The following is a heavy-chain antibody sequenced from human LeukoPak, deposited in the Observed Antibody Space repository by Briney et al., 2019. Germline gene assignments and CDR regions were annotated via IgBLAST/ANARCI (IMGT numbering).Heavy chain of an antibody. CDR3: ARDGYDYSNYGPFDP. CDR2: INPNSGGT. Sequence: ASVKVSCKASGYTFTGYYMHWVRQAPGQGLEWMGWINPNSGGTNCAQKFQGRVTMTRDTSISTAYMELSRLRSDDTAVYYCARDGYDYSNYGPFDPWGQGTLVTVSS. V-gene: IGHV1-2*02. CDR1: GYTFTGYY. D-gene: IGHD4-4*01. J-gene: IGHJ5*02.